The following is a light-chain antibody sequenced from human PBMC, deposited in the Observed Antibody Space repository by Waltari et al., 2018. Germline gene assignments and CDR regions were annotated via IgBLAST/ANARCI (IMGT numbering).Light chain of an antibody. CDR1: LLSNQL. CDR2: KDT. J-gene: IGLJ3*02. V-gene: IGLV3-25*03. CDR3: QSADSSGTSLL. Sequence: SYDLTQPPSVSVSPGQTARITCSGHLLSNQLGYWYQQKPGQAPVLVIYKDTQRASGIPGQVFGSSSGTTVTLTITAVQAEVEADYYCQSADSSGTSLLFGGGTKVTVL.